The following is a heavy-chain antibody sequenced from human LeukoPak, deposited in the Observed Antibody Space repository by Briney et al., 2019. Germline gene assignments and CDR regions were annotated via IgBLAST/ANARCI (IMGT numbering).Heavy chain of an antibody. Sequence: SETLSLTCTVSGDSISSHYWTWIRQPPGRGLEWIGHIYYSGNTNYNPSLKSRVTISVDTSKNQFSLNLTSVTAADMAVYYCARLTSSWSYAGGNYYYMDVWGNGTTVTVSS. V-gene: IGHV4-59*11. D-gene: IGHD1-26*01. CDR1: GDSISSHY. CDR2: IYYSGNT. CDR3: ARLTSSWSYAGGNYYYMDV. J-gene: IGHJ6*03.